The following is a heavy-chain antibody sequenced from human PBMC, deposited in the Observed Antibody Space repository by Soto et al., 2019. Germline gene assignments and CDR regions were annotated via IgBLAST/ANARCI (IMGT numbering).Heavy chain of an antibody. Sequence: PGGSLRLSCAASGSTFSSYSMNWIRQAPGKGLEWISHISYSGNTIYYADSVKGRFTISRDNDKNSLYLQMNSLRADDTAIYYCTRRQGDYFDYWGQGAPVTVSS. CDR3: TRRQGDYFDY. J-gene: IGHJ4*02. CDR2: ISYSGNTI. CDR1: GSTFSSYS. V-gene: IGHV3-48*04.